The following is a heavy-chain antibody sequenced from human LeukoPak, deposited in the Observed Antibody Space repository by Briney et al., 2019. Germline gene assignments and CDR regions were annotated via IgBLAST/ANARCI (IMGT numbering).Heavy chain of an antibody. Sequence: GGSLRLSCAASGFTFSSYSMNWVRQAPGKGLEWASSISSSSYIYYADSVEGRFTISRDNAKNSLYLQMNSLRAEDTAVYYCAREGAGDAFDIWGQGTMVTVSS. CDR1: GFTFSSYS. CDR2: ISSSSYI. J-gene: IGHJ3*02. V-gene: IGHV3-21*01. D-gene: IGHD3-16*01. CDR3: AREGAGDAFDI.